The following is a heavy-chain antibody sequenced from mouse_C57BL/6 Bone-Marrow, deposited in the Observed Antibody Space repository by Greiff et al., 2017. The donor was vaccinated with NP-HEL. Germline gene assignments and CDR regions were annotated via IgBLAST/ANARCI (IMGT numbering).Heavy chain of an antibody. CDR2: IRNKANGYTT. CDR3: ASLYGSSYEFDY. J-gene: IGHJ2*01. Sequence: EVQRVESGGGLVQPGGSLSLSCAASGFTFTDYYMSWVRQPPGKALEWLGFIRNKANGYTTEYSASVKCRFTISRDNSQSILYLQMNALRAEDSATYYCASLYGSSYEFDYWGQGTTLTVSS. D-gene: IGHD1-1*01. V-gene: IGHV7-3*01. CDR1: GFTFTDYY.